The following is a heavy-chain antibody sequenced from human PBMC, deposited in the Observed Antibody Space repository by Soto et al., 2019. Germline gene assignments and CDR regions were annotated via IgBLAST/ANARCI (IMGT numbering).Heavy chain of an antibody. D-gene: IGHD2-2*01. CDR3: AKGRGPSISCFDY. V-gene: IGHV3-74*01. CDR1: GFTFSSYW. J-gene: IGHJ4*02. Sequence: GGSLRLSCAASGFTFSSYWMHWVRQAPGKGLVWVSRINTNDDTTNYADSVKGRFTISRDNSKNTLFLDMNSLRVEDTAIYYCAKGRGPSISCFDYWGQGTLVTVSS. CDR2: INTNDDTT.